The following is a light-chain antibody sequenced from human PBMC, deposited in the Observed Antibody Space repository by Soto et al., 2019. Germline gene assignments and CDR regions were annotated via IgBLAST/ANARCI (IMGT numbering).Light chain of an antibody. J-gene: IGLJ1*01. V-gene: IGLV2-14*01. CDR3: SSYAAGSIYV. Sequence: QSALAQPASVSGSPGQSITIYCTGTSXDVGYYNYVSWFQQHPGKAPKLMISEVVNRPSGVSIRFSGSKSGDTASLTITGLQAEDEADYYCSSYAAGSIYVFGTGTKVTVL. CDR2: EVV. CDR1: SXDVGYYNY.